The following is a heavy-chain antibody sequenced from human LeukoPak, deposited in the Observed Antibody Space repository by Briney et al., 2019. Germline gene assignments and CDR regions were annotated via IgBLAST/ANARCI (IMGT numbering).Heavy chain of an antibody. Sequence: ASVKVSCKASGYTFTGYYMHWVRQAPGQGLEWMGWINPNSGGTNYAQKFQGRVTMTRDTSISTAYMELSRLRSDDTAVYYCARGWARSIAAASDHWGQGTLVTVSS. CDR1: GYTFTGYY. J-gene: IGHJ4*02. CDR2: INPNSGGT. V-gene: IGHV1-2*02. D-gene: IGHD6-13*01. CDR3: ARGWARSIAAASDH.